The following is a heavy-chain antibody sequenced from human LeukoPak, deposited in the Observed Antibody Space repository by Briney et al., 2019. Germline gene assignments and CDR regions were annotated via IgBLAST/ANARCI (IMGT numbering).Heavy chain of an antibody. Sequence: SETLSLTCTVSGGSISSSSYYWGWIRQPPGKGLEWIGSIYYSGSTYYNPSLKSRVTISVDTSKNQFSLKLSSVTAADTAVYYCARVTYVPVTTTFNWFDPWGQGTLVTVSS. CDR2: IYYSGST. V-gene: IGHV4-39*07. J-gene: IGHJ5*02. CDR3: ARVTYVPVTTTFNWFDP. CDR1: GGSISSSSYY. D-gene: IGHD4-17*01.